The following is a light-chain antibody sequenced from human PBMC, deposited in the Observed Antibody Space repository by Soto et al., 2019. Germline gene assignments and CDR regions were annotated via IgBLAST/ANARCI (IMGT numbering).Light chain of an antibody. CDR3: ATWDDGLSGWL. CDR2: DVS. J-gene: IGLJ3*02. CDR1: SSDVGGYDY. V-gene: IGLV2-14*01. Sequence: QSALTQPASVSGSPGQSITISCTGTSSDVGGYDYVSWYQHHPGKAPKLMIYDVSNRPSGVSSRFSGSKSDNTASLTIYGLQAEDEADYYCATWDDGLSGWLFGGGTKLTVL.